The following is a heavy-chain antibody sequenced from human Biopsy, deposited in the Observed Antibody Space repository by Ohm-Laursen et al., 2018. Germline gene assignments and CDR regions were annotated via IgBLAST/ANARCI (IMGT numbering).Heavy chain of an antibody. CDR1: GFSVSSYD. CDR2: ISETSSHI. J-gene: IGHJ6*02. D-gene: IGHD6-6*01. Sequence: GSLRLSCAASGFSVSSYDMNWVRQAPGKGLEWISYISETSSHIYDADSVRGRFTVARDIAKNSLYPQLNSLRVEDTAVYYCARDSSRRAREGGMDAWGQGTTVTVSS. V-gene: IGHV3-21*01. CDR3: ARDSSRRAREGGMDA.